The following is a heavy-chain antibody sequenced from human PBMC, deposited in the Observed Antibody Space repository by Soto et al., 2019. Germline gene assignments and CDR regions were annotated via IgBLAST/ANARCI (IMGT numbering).Heavy chain of an antibody. Sequence: DSVKGRFNISRDNSKNTLYLQMNSLRAEDTAVYYCARFCISTSCYASFDYWGQGTLVTVSS. D-gene: IGHD2-2*01. J-gene: IGHJ4*02. CDR3: ARFCISTSCYASFDY. V-gene: IGHV3-30*01.